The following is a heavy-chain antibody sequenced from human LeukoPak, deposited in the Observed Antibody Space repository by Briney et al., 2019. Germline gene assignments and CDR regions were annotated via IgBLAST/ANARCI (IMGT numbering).Heavy chain of an antibody. CDR1: GYTFTGYY. CDR2: INPNSGGT. D-gene: IGHD3-22*01. J-gene: IGHJ4*02. CDR3: ARPNYYDSSGYYVSDY. V-gene: IGHV1-2*02. Sequence: ASVKVSCKASGYTFTGYYMHWVRQAPGQGLEWMGWINPNSGGTNYAQKFQGRVTMTRDTSISTAYMELSRLRSDDTAVYYCARPNYYDSSGYYVSDYWGQGTLVAVSS.